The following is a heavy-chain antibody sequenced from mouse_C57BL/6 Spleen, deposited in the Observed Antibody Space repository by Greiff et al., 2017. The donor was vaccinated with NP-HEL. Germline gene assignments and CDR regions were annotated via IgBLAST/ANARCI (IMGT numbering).Heavy chain of an antibody. D-gene: IGHD2-4*01. CDR1: GFTISDFY. J-gene: IGHJ4*01. Sequence: EVQLVESGGGLVQSGRSLRLSCATSGFTISDFYMEWVRQAPGKGLEWIAASRNKANDYTTEYSASVKGRFIVSRDTSQSILYLQMNALRAEDTAIYYCARDAYDYDDAMDYWGQGTSVTVSS. V-gene: IGHV7-1*01. CDR3: ARDAYDYDDAMDY. CDR2: SRNKANDYTT.